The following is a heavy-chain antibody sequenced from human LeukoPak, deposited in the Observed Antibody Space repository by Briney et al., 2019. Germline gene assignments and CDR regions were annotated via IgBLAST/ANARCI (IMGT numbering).Heavy chain of an antibody. CDR2: IYYSGCT. Sequence: KASETLSLTCTVSGGSISSYYWSWIRQPPGKGLKWLGYIYYSGCTNYNPSLKSRVTISVDTSKNQFSLKLSSVTAADTAVYYCARAAAGDYDSSGYWEEGAFDIWGQGTMVTVSS. V-gene: IGHV4-59*01. D-gene: IGHD3-22*01. CDR3: ARAAAGDYDSSGYWEEGAFDI. CDR1: GGSISSYY. J-gene: IGHJ3*02.